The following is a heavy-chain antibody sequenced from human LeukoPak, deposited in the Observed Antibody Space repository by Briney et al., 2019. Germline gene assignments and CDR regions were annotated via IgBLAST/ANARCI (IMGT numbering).Heavy chain of an antibody. D-gene: IGHD2-2*01. J-gene: IGHJ6*03. CDR1: GYTFTSYD. CDR2: MNPNSGNT. V-gene: IGHV1-8*03. Sequence: GASVKVSCKASGYTFTSYDINWVRHATGQGLEWMGWMNPNSGNTGYAQKFQDRVTITRNTSISTAYMELSSLRSEDTAVYYCARADVVVVVPAASYYYYYMDVWGKGTTVTVSS. CDR3: ARADVVVVVPAASYYYYYMDV.